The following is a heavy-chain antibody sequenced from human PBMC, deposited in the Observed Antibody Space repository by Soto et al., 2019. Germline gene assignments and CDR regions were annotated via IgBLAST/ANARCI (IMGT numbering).Heavy chain of an antibody. V-gene: IGHV1-69*13. CDR3: AGGCGDSSGWYARFGY. CDR1: GGTFSSYA. CDR2: IIPIFGTA. D-gene: IGHD6-19*01. J-gene: IGHJ4*02. Sequence: SSVKLSCKASGGTFSSYAISWVRQAPGQGLEWMGGIIPIFGTANYAQKFQGRVTITADESTSTAYMELSSLRSEDTAVYYCAGGCGDSSGWYARFGYWGQGTLVIASA.